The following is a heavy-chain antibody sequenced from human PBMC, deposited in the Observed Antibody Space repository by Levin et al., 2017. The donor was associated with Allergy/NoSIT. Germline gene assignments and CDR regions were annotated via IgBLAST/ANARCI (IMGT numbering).Heavy chain of an antibody. V-gene: IGHV3-74*01. CDR1: GFTFSSYW. CDR3: ARVAGTEGLFDY. J-gene: IGHJ4*02. CDR2: INSDGSST. D-gene: IGHD6-19*01. Sequence: GESLKISCAASGFTFSSYWMHWVRQAPGKGLVWVSRINSDGSSTSYADSVKGRFTISRDNAKNTLYLQMNSLRAEDTAVYYCARVAGTEGLFDYWGQGTLVTVSS.